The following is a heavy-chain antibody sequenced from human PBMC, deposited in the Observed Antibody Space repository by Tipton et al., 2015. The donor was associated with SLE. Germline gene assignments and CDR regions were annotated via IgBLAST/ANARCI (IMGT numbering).Heavy chain of an antibody. V-gene: IGHV4-34*01. CDR1: GGSFSGYY. CDR2: INHRGST. CDR3: AGCGGGSCYAY. D-gene: IGHD2-15*01. Sequence: LRLSCAVYGGSFSGYYWSWIRQPPGKGLEWIGEINHRGSTNYNPSLKNRVTISVDRSKKQFSLKLRSVTAADTAVYYCAGCGGGSCYAYWGRGTPVTVSS. J-gene: IGHJ4*02.